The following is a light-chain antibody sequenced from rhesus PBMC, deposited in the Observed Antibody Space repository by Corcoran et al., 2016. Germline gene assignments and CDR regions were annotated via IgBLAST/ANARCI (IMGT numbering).Light chain of an antibody. CDR2: GAA. Sequence: EIVMTQSPATLSLSPGQRVTLSCRASQSVSSNLAWYRQKPGQAPSLLLYGAASRAPGSPDRFSGTGSGTDFTLTITYLEPEDFAVYYCQQYSNWPLTFGGGTEVEIK. J-gene: IGKJ4*01. CDR1: QSVSSN. V-gene: IGKV3-42*03. CDR3: QQYSNWPLT.